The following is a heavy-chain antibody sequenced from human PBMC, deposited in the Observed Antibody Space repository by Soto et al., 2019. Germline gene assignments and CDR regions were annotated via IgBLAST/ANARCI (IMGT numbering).Heavy chain of an antibody. V-gene: IGHV3-7*01. CDR2: IKPDGSEK. Sequence: EVQLVESGGGLVQPGGSLRLSCEASAFNLSSYWMSWVRQAPGKGLEWVANIKPDGSEKYYVHSVKGRYTISRDNSKISLYLQRSTLRPEDNAIYYGARYYEFGFDIWGQGPLVTVSS. D-gene: IGHD3-22*01. CDR1: AFNLSSYW. CDR3: ARYYEFGFDI. J-gene: IGHJ3*02.